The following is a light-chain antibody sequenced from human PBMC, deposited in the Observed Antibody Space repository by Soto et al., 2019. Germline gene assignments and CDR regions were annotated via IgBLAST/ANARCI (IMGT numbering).Light chain of an antibody. CDR1: RDIGKY. CDR2: DAS. Sequence: DIQMTQSPSSLSASVGDRVTITCQASRDIGKYLNWFQEKPGKAPKLLIYDASNLQTGVPSRFSGCGSGTDFTFTISSLQPEDFATYYCQRYDSLPPTFGQGTRLEI. V-gene: IGKV1-33*01. CDR3: QRYDSLPPT. J-gene: IGKJ5*01.